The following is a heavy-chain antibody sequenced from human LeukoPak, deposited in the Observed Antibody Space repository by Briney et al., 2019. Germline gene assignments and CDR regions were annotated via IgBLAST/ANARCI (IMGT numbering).Heavy chain of an antibody. CDR1: GFTFSSYA. CDR3: AKVYCSSTSCYEGWFDYYFDY. Sequence: GGSLRLSCGASGFTFSSYAMSWVRQAPGKGLEWVSAISGSGGSTYYADSVKGRFTISRDNSKNTLYLQMNSLRAEDTAVYYCAKVYCSSTSCYEGWFDYYFDYWGQGTLVTVSS. D-gene: IGHD2-2*01. V-gene: IGHV3-23*01. J-gene: IGHJ4*02. CDR2: ISGSGGST.